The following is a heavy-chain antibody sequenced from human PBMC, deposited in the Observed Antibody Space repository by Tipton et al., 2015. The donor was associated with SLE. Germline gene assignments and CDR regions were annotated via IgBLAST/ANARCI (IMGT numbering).Heavy chain of an antibody. J-gene: IGHJ4*02. D-gene: IGHD6-13*01. CDR3: ARLTAAGTDY. V-gene: IGHV3-30*04. CDR2: VPSHGNDN. CDR1: GFSFSYFP. Sequence: SLRLSCAASGFSFSYFPMHWVRQAPGKGLEWVAVVPSHGNDNRNDYNYAESVRGRFTISRDNAKNSLYLQMNSLRAEDTAVYYCARLTAAGTDYWGQGTLVTVSS.